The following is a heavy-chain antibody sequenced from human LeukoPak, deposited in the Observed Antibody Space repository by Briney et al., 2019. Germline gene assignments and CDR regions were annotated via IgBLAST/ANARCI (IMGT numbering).Heavy chain of an antibody. CDR1: GGTFSNYA. D-gene: IGHD3-3*01. Sequence: SVKVSCKASGGTFSNYAISWVRQAPGQGLEWMVGIIPLFGTANYAQRFQGRVTITADESTSTAYMALSSLRSEDTAIYYCARARIPFAVVIPWDYWGQGTLVTVSS. V-gene: IGHV1-69*13. J-gene: IGHJ4*02. CDR3: ARARIPFAVVIPWDY. CDR2: IIPLFGTA.